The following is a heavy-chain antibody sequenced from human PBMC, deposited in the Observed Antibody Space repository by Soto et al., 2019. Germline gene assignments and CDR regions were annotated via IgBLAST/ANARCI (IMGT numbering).Heavy chain of an antibody. CDR1: GGSISSGGYY. CDR3: ARHDGFSSGWIFDY. Sequence: PSETLSLTCTVSGGSISSGGYYWSWIRQHPGKGLEWIGTIYYHGNTYSNPSLKSRVTISVDTSNNQLSLKLRSVTAADTAVYYCARHDGFSSGWIFDYWGHGTLVTVSS. J-gene: IGHJ4*01. CDR2: IYYHGNT. V-gene: IGHV4-39*01. D-gene: IGHD6-19*01.